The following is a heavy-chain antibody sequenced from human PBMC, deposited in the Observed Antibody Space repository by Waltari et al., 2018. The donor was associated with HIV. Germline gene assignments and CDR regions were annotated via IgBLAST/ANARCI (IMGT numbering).Heavy chain of an antibody. CDR1: GGSVSSSSYF. Sequence: QLQLQESGPGLVKPSETLSLTCTVSGGSVSSSSYFWAWIRQPPGKGLEWVGRIYYTGRAYYNPSLKSRVTISVDTSKNQFSLKVTSVTAADTAVYYCARHALRVGAAYWNFDLWGRGTLVTVSS. J-gene: IGHJ2*01. CDR2: IYYTGRA. CDR3: ARHALRVGAAYWNFDL. D-gene: IGHD1-26*01. V-gene: IGHV4-39*01.